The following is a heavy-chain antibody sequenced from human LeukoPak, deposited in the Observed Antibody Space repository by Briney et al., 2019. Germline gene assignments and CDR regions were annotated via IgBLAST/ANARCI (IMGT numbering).Heavy chain of an antibody. J-gene: IGHJ5*02. V-gene: IGHV1-8*01. CDR2: MNPNSGNT. Sequence: GASVKVSCKASGYTFTSYDINWVRQATGQGLEWMGWMNPNSGNTGYAQKFQGRVTMTRNTSISTVYMELSSLRSEDTDVYYCAREGYSSSSGNRPNWFDPWGQGTLVTVSS. CDR1: GYTFTSYD. CDR3: AREGYSSSSGNRPNWFDP. D-gene: IGHD6-6*01.